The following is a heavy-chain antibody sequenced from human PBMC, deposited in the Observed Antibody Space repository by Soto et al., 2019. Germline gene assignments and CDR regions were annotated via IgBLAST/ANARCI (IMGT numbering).Heavy chain of an antibody. CDR3: ASKYTDIVVVPAVQTFDY. Sequence: SETLSLTCTVSGGSISSYYWSWIRQPPGKGLEWIGYIYYSGSTNCNPSLKSRVTISVDTSKNQFSLKLSSVTAADTAVYYCASKYTDIVVVPAVQTFDYWGQGTLVTVSS. D-gene: IGHD2-2*01. CDR1: GGSISSYY. J-gene: IGHJ4*02. V-gene: IGHV4-59*01. CDR2: IYYSGST.